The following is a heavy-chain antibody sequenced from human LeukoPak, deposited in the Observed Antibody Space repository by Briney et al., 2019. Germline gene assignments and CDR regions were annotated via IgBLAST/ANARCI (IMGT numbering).Heavy chain of an antibody. D-gene: IGHD6-13*01. CDR1: GITFNKDW. V-gene: IGHV3-7*03. Sequence: GGSLRLSCEASGITFNKDWMSWVRQVPGKGLEWVANIKGDGSEKHYVESVKGRFTISRDNAKNSLFLQLNSLRAEDTAVYYCARNYLDSSSCEALGYYYYYMDVWGKGTTVTVSS. CDR2: IKGDGSEK. J-gene: IGHJ6*03. CDR3: ARNYLDSSSCEALGYYYYYMDV.